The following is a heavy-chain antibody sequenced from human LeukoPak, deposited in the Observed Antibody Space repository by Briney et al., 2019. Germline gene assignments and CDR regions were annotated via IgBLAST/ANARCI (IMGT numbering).Heavy chain of an antibody. CDR1: GGSFSGYY. D-gene: IGHD3-10*01. J-gene: IGHJ4*02. Sequence: SETLSLTCAVYGGSFSGYYWSWIRQPPGKGLEWIGETNHSGSTNYNPSLKSRVTISVDTSKNQFSLKLSSVTAADTAVYYCARPGLLWFGDRYYFDYWGQGTLVTVSS. V-gene: IGHV4-34*01. CDR3: ARPGLLWFGDRYYFDY. CDR2: TNHSGST.